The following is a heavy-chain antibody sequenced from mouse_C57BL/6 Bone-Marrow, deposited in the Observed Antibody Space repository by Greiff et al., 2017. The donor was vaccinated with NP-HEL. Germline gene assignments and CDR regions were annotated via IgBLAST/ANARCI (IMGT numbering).Heavy chain of an antibody. CDR3: ARPANWTSYAMDD. CDR1: GYSITSGYY. V-gene: IGHV3-6*01. Sequence: EVKLMESGPGLVKPSQSLSLTCSVTGYSITSGYYWNWIRQFPGNKLEWMGYISYDGSNNYNPSLKNRISITRDTSKNQFFLKLNYVTTEDTDTYYCARPANWTSYAMDDWGQGTSVTVAS. CDR2: ISYDGSN. J-gene: IGHJ4*01. D-gene: IGHD4-1*02.